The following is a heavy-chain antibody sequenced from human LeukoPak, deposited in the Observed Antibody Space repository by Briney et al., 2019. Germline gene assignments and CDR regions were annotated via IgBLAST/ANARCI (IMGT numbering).Heavy chain of an antibody. CDR1: GFTFSSYG. CDR2: ISYDGSNK. J-gene: IGHJ4*02. D-gene: IGHD6-19*01. Sequence: GESLRLSCAASGFTFSSYGMHWVRQAPGKGLEWVAVISYDGSNKYYADSVKGRFTISRDNSKNTLYLQMNSLRAEDTAVYYCAKVYSSGWSYFDYWGQGTLVTVSS. CDR3: AKVYSSGWSYFDY. V-gene: IGHV3-30*18.